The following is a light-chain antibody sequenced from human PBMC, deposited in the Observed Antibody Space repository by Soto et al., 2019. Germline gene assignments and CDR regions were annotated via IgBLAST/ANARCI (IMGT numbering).Light chain of an antibody. J-gene: IGKJ2*01. CDR3: QQTYSTPHT. Sequence: DTQMTQSPSSLSASVGDRVTITCRASQTITTYLNWYQHKPGKAPKLLIYAAISLQSGVPSRLSGSGSGTDFTLTISSLQPEDIATYYCQQTYSTPHTFGQGTKVEIK. CDR2: AAI. CDR1: QTITTY. V-gene: IGKV1-39*01.